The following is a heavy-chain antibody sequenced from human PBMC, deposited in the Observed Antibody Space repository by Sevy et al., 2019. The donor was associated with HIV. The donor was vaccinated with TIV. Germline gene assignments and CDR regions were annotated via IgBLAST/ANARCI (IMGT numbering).Heavy chain of an antibody. Sequence: SETLSLTCTVSGGSISSGDYYWSWIRQPPGKGLEWIGYIYYSGSTYYNPSLKSRVTLSVDTSKTQFYLKLSSVTAADTAVYYCASALYCSSTSCHSEAFDIWGQGTMVTVSS. CDR1: GGSISSGDYY. D-gene: IGHD2-2*01. CDR3: ASALYCSSTSCHSEAFDI. CDR2: IYYSGST. V-gene: IGHV4-30-4*01. J-gene: IGHJ3*02.